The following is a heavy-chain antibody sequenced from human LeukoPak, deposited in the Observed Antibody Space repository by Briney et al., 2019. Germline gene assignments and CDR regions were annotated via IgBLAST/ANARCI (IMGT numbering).Heavy chain of an antibody. CDR1: GVSTSGYY. CDR2: LSFIGRA. V-gene: IGHV4-59*08. CDR3: ARRRAGSGTDWFDP. Sequence: PSETLSLTCSVSGVSTSGYYWSGIGQSARRGRDGIVSLSFIGRANYNPSPNRRVTISAATSKNNVSLTLALVTAADTAAYYCARRRAGSGTDWFDPWGQGTLVTVSS. J-gene: IGHJ5*02. D-gene: IGHD3-10*01.